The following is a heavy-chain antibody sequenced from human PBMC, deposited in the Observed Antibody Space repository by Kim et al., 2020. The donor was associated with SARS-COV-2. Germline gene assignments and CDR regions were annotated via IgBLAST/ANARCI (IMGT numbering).Heavy chain of an antibody. CDR1: GFTFSSYS. CDR3: LGVVTHYYYLGMDV. D-gene: IGHD2-21*02. V-gene: IGHV3-21*01. Sequence: GGSLRLSCAASGFTFSSYSMNWVRQAPGKGMEWVSSISSSSSYIYYADSVKGRFTISRDNAKNSLYLQMNSLRAEDTAVYYCLGVVTHYYYLGMDVWGQGTTVTVSS. CDR2: ISSSSSYI. J-gene: IGHJ6*02.